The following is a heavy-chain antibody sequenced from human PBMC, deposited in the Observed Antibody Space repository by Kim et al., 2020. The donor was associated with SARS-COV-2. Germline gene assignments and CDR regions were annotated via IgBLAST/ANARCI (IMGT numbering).Heavy chain of an antibody. Sequence: YNPSLEGRVDMSVDTSKNQFSLRLTSVSAADTAVYYWAREGDWNYANWFDPWGQGALVTVSS. D-gene: IGHD1-7*01. J-gene: IGHJ5*02. CDR3: AREGDWNYANWFDP. V-gene: IGHV4-4*07.